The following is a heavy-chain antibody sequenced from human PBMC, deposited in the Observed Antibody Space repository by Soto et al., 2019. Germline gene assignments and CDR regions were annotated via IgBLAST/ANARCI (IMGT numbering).Heavy chain of an antibody. CDR1: RFTFSSYA. CDR2: ISGSGENT. V-gene: IGHV3-23*01. Sequence: PGGSLRLSCAGSRFTFSSYAMTWVRQAPGKGLEWISAISGSGENTYYVDSVKGRFTISRDNSKNMLYLQMNSLRAEDTAVYYCAKGGTNRWYSGLNVWGQGTLLTISS. D-gene: IGHD2-15*01. CDR3: AKGGTNRWYSGLNV. J-gene: IGHJ4*02.